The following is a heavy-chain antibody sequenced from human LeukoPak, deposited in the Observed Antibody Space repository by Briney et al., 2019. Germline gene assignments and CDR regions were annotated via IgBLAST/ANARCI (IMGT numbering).Heavy chain of an antibody. Sequence: GGSLRLSCAASGFTFRNYAMSWVRQTPGKGLEWVSAISGSGGSTYYADSVKGRFTISRDNSKNTLFLQMNSLRAEDTAFYYCASSLLTRGRGPSDYWGQGTLVTVSS. CDR1: GFTFRNYA. V-gene: IGHV3-23*01. J-gene: IGHJ4*02. CDR3: ASSLLTRGRGPSDY. CDR2: ISGSGGST. D-gene: IGHD3-16*01.